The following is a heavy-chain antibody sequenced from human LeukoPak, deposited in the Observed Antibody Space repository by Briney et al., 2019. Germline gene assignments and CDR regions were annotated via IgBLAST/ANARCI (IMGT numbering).Heavy chain of an antibody. Sequence: ASVKVSCKASGYTFTGYYMHWVRQAPGQGLEWMGWINPNSGGTNYAQKFQGRATMTRDTSISTAYMELSRLRSDDTAVYYCARQQLGYYYMDVWGKGTTVTASS. CDR3: ARQQLGYYYMDV. CDR1: GYTFTGYY. V-gene: IGHV1-2*02. D-gene: IGHD6-13*01. J-gene: IGHJ6*03. CDR2: INPNSGGT.